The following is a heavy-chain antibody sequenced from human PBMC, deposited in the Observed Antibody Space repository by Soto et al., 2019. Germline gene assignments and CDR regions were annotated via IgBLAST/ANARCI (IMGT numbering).Heavy chain of an antibody. CDR1: GDSVSSNGAC. CDR2: IYYRSKWFH. CDR3: ARVHCSAGTCLDGLDF. V-gene: IGHV6-1*01. Sequence: SQTLSLTCVISGDSVSSNGACWNWIRQSPSRGLQWLGRIYYRSKWFHDYAASVESRMAINPDTSGNQFSLQLNYVTPEDTAVYYCARVHCSAGTCLDGLDFWGQGTTVTSP. D-gene: IGHD2-15*01. J-gene: IGHJ6*02.